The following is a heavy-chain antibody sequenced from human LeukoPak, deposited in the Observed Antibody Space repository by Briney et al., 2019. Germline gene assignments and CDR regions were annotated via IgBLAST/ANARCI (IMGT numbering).Heavy chain of an antibody. CDR2: INHSGST. D-gene: IGHD4-11*01. CDR3: ASSNSDAPLGY. J-gene: IGHJ4*02. V-gene: IGHV4-34*01. Sequence: SETLSLTCAVYGGSFSGYYWSWIRQPPGKGLGWIGEINHSGSTNYNPSLESRVTISVDTSKNQFSLRLSSVTAADTAVYYCASSNSDAPLGYWGQGTLVTVSS. CDR1: GGSFSGYY.